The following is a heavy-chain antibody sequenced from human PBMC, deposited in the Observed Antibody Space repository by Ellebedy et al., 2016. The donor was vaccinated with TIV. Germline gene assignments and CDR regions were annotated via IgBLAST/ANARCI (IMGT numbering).Heavy chain of an antibody. J-gene: IGHJ5*02. D-gene: IGHD6-25*01. V-gene: IGHV3-23*01. CDR2: ISGSGGST. CDR3: AKGPFDPNPLTQRRTNWFDP. CDR1: GFTFSSYA. Sequence: GGSLRLSXAASGFTFSSYAMSWVRQAPGKGLEWVSAISGSGGSTYYADSVKGRFTISRDNSKNTLYLQMNSLRAEDTAVYYCAKGPFDPNPLTQRRTNWFDPWGQGTLVTVSS.